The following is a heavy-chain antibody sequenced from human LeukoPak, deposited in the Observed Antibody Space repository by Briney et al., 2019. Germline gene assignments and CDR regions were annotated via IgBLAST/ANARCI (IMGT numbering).Heavy chain of an antibody. CDR2: ISGDGGSR. CDR1: GFTFDDYA. Sequence: GGSLRLSCAVSGFTFDDYAMHWVRQAPGKGLVWVSLISGDGGSRYYAGSVKGRFTVSRDNSKNSLYLQMNRLRTEDTAFYYCAKGADPLTWRMTTVAGTRFDFWGQGTLVTVSS. CDR3: AKGADPLTWRMTTVAGTRFDF. V-gene: IGHV3-43*02. J-gene: IGHJ4*02. D-gene: IGHD6-19*01.